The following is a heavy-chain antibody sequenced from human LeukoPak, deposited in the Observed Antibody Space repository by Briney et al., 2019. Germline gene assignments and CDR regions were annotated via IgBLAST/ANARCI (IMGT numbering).Heavy chain of an antibody. Sequence: GGSLRLSCAASGSTFSSYGMHWVRQAPGKGLEWVAFIRYDGSNKYYADSVKGRFTISRDNSKNTLYLQMNSLRAEDTAVYYCASKSRYSSSWYYFDYWGQGTLVTVSS. CDR2: IRYDGSNK. D-gene: IGHD6-13*01. CDR3: ASKSRYSSSWYYFDY. J-gene: IGHJ4*02. V-gene: IGHV3-30*02. CDR1: GSTFSSYG.